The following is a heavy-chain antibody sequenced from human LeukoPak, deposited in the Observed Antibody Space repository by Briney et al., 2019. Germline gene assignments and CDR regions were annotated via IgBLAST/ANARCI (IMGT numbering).Heavy chain of an antibody. Sequence: SVKVSCKASGGTFSSYAIIWVRQAPGQGLEWMGGIIPIFGTANYAQKFQGRVTITADESTSTAYMELSSLRSEDTAVYYCAREQAVAGTFAFDIWGQGKMVTVSS. CDR2: IIPIFGTA. J-gene: IGHJ3*02. V-gene: IGHV1-69*13. D-gene: IGHD6-19*01. CDR1: GGTFSSYA. CDR3: AREQAVAGTFAFDI.